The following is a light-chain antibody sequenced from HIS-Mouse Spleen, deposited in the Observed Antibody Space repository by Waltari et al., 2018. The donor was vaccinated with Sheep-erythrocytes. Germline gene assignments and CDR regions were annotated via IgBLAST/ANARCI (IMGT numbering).Light chain of an antibody. Sequence: SYELPQPPSVSVSPGQTARITSPVDAWPKKNAESYQQKSGQAPVLVIYEDSKRPSGIPERFSGSSSGTMATLTISGAQVEDEADYYCYSTDSSGNHSVFGGGTKLTVL. CDR2: EDS. J-gene: IGLJ2*01. CDR1: AWPKKN. CDR3: YSTDSSGNHSV. V-gene: IGLV3-10*01.